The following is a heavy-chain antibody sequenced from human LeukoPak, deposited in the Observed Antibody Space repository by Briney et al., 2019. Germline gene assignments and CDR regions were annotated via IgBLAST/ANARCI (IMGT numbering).Heavy chain of an antibody. Sequence: GASVKVSCNASGYSFSTHWMHWVRQAPGQGLEWMGIINPSGGFTSYAQKLQGRVTVTRDMSTSTVYMELSNLRSEDTAVYYCARDQSGEWELLSGWWFDPWGQGTLVTVSS. V-gene: IGHV1-46*01. J-gene: IGHJ5*02. D-gene: IGHD1-26*01. CDR1: GYSFSTHW. CDR3: ARDQSGEWELLSGWWFDP. CDR2: INPSGGFT.